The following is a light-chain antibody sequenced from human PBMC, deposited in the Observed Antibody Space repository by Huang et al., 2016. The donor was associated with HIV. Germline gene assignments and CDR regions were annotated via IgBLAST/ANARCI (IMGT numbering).Light chain of an antibody. J-gene: IGKJ4*01. V-gene: IGKV1-33*01. CDR2: DAF. CDR1: QDIRNH. CDR3: QQFDNSLT. Sequence: DIQMTQSPSSLSASVGDRVTITCQASQDIRNHLNWYQQKPGKAPNRLIYDAFSLQTVVPSRFSGSGSGTDYTIIISSLQPEDFATYYCQQFDNSLTFGAGTKVEIK.